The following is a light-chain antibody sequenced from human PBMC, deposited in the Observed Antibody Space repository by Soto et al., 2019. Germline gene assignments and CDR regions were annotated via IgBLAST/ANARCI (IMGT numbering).Light chain of an antibody. CDR3: QRYNSAPYT. CDR1: QGISNY. V-gene: IGKV1-27*01. Sequence: DIQMTQSPSSLSASVGDRVTITCRASQGISNYLAWYQQKPGKVPKLLIYAASTLQSGVPSRFSGSGSGTDFTITISCLQPEDVAIYYCQRYNSAPYTFGQGTKLEIK. J-gene: IGKJ2*01. CDR2: AAS.